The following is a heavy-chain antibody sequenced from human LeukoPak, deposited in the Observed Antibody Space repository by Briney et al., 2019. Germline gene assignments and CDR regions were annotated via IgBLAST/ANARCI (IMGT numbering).Heavy chain of an antibody. CDR3: ARDLSGSSGYNSAF. CDR1: GGSISSGGYY. D-gene: IGHD5-12*01. J-gene: IGHJ4*02. V-gene: IGHV4-31*03. CDR2: IYYSGST. Sequence: SETLSLTRTVSGGSISSGGYYWSWIRQHPGKGLEWIGYIYYSGSTYYNPSLKSRVTISVDTSQIQFSLKLSSVTAAATAVYYCARDLSGSSGYNSAFWGQGTPVTVSS.